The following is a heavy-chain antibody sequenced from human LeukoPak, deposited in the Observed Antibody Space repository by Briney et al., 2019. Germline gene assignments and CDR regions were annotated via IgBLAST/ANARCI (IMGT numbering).Heavy chain of an antibody. CDR3: SAGEGYYDSSDYYSAWAFNV. J-gene: IGHJ3*01. Sequence: GGSLRLSCAASGFTFSDYYMSWIRQAPGKGLEWVSYISNSGNTIYYADSVKGRFTISRDNAKNSLYLQMNSLRAEDAAVYYCSAGEGYYDSSDYYSAWAFNVWGQGTMVTVSS. D-gene: IGHD3-22*01. V-gene: IGHV3-11*04. CDR2: ISNSGNTI. CDR1: GFTFSDYY.